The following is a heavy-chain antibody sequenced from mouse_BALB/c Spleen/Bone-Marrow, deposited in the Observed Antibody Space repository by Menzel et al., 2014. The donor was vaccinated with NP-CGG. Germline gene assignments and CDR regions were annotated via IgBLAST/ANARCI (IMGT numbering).Heavy chain of an antibody. Sequence: QVQLKESGAELAKPGASVKMSCKASGHTFSTYWMHWVKQRPGQGLEWIGYINPSIGYADYVQKFKDKATLTADNSSSIVYMQLSSLTSEDSAIYYCAMITFTMDYWGQGISVTVSS. J-gene: IGHJ4*01. CDR2: INPSIGYA. D-gene: IGHD2-4*01. V-gene: IGHV1-7*01. CDR3: AMITFTMDY. CDR1: GHTFSTYW.